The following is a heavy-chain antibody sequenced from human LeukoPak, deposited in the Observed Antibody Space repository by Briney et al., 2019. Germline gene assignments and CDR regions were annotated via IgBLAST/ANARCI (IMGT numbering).Heavy chain of an antibody. CDR1: GFTFSSYG. J-gene: IGHJ4*02. CDR3: ARGGHTIFGVVPFDY. V-gene: IGHV3-30*02. CDR2: IRYDGSNK. Sequence: GGSLRLSCAASGFTFSSYGMHWVRQAPGKGLEWVAFIRYDGSNKYYADSVKGRFTISRDNSKNTLYLQMNSLRAEDTAVYYCARGGHTIFGVVPFDYWGQGTLVTVSS. D-gene: IGHD3-3*01.